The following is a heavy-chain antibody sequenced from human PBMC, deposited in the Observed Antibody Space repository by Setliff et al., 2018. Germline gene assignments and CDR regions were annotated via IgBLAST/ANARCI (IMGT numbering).Heavy chain of an antibody. J-gene: IGHJ4*02. CDR3: ARDSGSPLDY. D-gene: IGHD6-6*01. V-gene: IGHV5-51*01. CDR2: VYPGDSDT. CDR1: GYRFSSYW. Sequence: PGESLKISCKGSGYRFSSYWIGWVRQMPGKGLEWMGIVYPGDSDTRYSPSFQGQVTISADKSISTAYLQWRSLKASDTAMYYCARDSGSPLDYWGQGTLVTVSS.